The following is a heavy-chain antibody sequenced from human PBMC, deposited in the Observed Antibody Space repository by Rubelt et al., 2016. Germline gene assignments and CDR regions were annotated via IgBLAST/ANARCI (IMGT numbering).Heavy chain of an antibody. Sequence: QVQLQDSGPGLVKPSGTLSLTCAVSGGSISRGNWWSWVRQPPGKGLEWIGKIFHSGSTDYNPSLKSRVTMSVDKSKNQFSLNRRSVTAADTAVYYCASKLDDYPYYFDCWGQGTLVTVSS. CDR2: IFHSGST. CDR3: ASKLDDYPYYFDC. J-gene: IGHJ4*02. CDR1: GGSISRGNW. D-gene: IGHD5-12*01. V-gene: IGHV4-4*02.